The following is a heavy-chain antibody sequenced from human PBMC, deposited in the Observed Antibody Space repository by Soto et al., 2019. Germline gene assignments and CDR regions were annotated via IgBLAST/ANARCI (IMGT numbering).Heavy chain of an antibody. CDR1: GYTFTTFG. CDR2: ISTYNGDT. Sequence: QVHLVQSGAEVKMPGASVKVSCQTSGYTFTTFGISWVRQAPGQGLEWMGWISTYNGDTNFAQRFQGRVTMTTDTSTSTAYMELRSLRSDETAVYYCAREYCSNGVCYMVDYWGQGTLVTVSS. CDR3: AREYCSNGVCYMVDY. D-gene: IGHD2-8*01. J-gene: IGHJ4*02. V-gene: IGHV1-18*01.